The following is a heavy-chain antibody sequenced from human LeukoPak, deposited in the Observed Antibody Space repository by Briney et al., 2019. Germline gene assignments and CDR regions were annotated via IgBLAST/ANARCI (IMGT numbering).Heavy chain of an antibody. CDR3: ARFWVYSSGWKRGFDY. Sequence: ASVKVSCKASGYTFTSYVISWVRQAPGRGLEWMGWISAYNGNTNYAQNLQGRVTMTTDTSTSTAYMELRSLRSDDTAVYYCARFWVYSSGWKRGFDYWGQGTLVTVSS. CDR2: ISAYNGNT. V-gene: IGHV1-18*01. D-gene: IGHD6-19*01. J-gene: IGHJ4*02. CDR1: GYTFTSYV.